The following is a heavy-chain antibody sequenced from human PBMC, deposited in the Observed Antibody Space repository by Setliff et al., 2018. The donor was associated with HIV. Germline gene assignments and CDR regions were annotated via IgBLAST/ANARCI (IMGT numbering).Heavy chain of an antibody. Sequence: LSLSCAASGFTFSDYYIIWIRQAPGKGLEWVSYISSSGSTIYYADSVKGRFTISRDNAKNSLYLQMNSLRAEDTAVYYCARVEQQLVTFYYYYGMDVWGQGTTVTVSS. CDR3: ARVEQQLVTFYYYYGMDV. CDR2: ISSSGSTI. CDR1: GFTFSDYY. D-gene: IGHD6-13*01. J-gene: IGHJ6*02. V-gene: IGHV3-11*04.